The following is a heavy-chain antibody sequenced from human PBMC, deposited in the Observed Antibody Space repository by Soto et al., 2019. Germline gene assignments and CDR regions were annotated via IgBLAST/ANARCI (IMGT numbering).Heavy chain of an antibody. J-gene: IGHJ4*02. CDR3: ARGFGVVTPQDN. Sequence: TSVKVSCKASGDTFTSYAMHWVRQAPGQRLEWMGWINAGNGNTKYSQKFQGRVTITRDTSATTAYMELSSLRSEDTALYYCARGFGVVTPQDNGARGTRVTVS. V-gene: IGHV1-3*01. CDR2: INAGNGNT. D-gene: IGHD2-21*02. CDR1: GDTFTSYA.